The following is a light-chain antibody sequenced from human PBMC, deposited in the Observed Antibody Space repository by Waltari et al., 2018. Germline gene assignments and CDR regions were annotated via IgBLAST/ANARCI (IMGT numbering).Light chain of an antibody. CDR1: QSINSW. Sequence: DIHMTQSPPTLSAFVGDRVSITCRASQSINSWLSWYQQKPGKAPKLLLFKASTLESGVPSRFSGSGSGTEFTLTISSLQPDDFATYSCQQYKSFPLTFGGGTKVEIK. CDR3: QQYKSFPLT. V-gene: IGKV1-5*03. CDR2: KAS. J-gene: IGKJ4*01.